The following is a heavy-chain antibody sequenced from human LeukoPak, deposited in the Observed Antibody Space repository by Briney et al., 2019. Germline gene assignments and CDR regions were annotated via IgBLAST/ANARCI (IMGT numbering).Heavy chain of an antibody. CDR3: TRDPRHLDS. CDR1: GFTFSDSY. D-gene: IGHD6-6*01. V-gene: IGHV3-11*04. CDR2: ISGSGHDI. J-gene: IGHJ4*02. Sequence: GGSLRLSCAASGFTFSDSYMTWVRQAPGKGVEWVAYISGSGHDINYSESAKGRFTISRDNAKNSLYLQMSSLRVEDMAVYYCTRDPRHLDSWAQGTLVTVSS.